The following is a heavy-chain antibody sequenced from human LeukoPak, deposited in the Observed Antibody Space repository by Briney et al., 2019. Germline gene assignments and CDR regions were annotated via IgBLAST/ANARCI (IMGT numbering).Heavy chain of an antibody. CDR1: GGSISSGGYS. CDR3: ARLGVSTIFGVVTYDYGMDV. Sequence: SETLSLTCTVSGGSISSGGYSWSWIRQHPGKGLEWIGYIYYSGSTNYNPSLKSRVTISVDTSKNQFSLKLSSVTAADTAVYYCARLGVSTIFGVVTYDYGMDVWGQGTTVTVSS. D-gene: IGHD3-3*01. CDR2: IYYSGST. V-gene: IGHV4-61*08. J-gene: IGHJ6*02.